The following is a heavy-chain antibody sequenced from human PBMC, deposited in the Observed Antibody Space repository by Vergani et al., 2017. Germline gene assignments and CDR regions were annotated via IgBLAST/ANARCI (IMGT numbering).Heavy chain of an antibody. CDR3: AKDLGSSTWWGGFDP. Sequence: QVQLVESGGGVVQPGGSLRLSCAASGFTFRSYGMHWVRQAPGKGLEWVAFIQYDGSNKYYADSVKGRFTISRDNSKNTLYLQMNSLRTEDTAVYYCAKDLGSSTWWGGFDPWGQGTLVTVSS. V-gene: IGHV3-30*02. J-gene: IGHJ5*02. CDR2: IQYDGSNK. CDR1: GFTFRSYG. D-gene: IGHD6-13*01.